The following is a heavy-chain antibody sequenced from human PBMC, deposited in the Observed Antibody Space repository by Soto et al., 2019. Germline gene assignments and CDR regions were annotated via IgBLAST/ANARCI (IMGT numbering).Heavy chain of an antibody. D-gene: IGHD3-3*01. J-gene: IGHJ4*02. V-gene: IGHV3-30*18. CDR1: GFTFSSYG. Sequence: QVQLVESGGGVVQPGRSLRLSCAASGFTFSSYGMHWVRQAPGKGLEWVAVISYDGSNKYYADSVKGRFTISRDNSKNTLYLQMNSLRAEDTAVYYCAKAAEWLYYFDYWGQGTLVTVSS. CDR2: ISYDGSNK. CDR3: AKAAEWLYYFDY.